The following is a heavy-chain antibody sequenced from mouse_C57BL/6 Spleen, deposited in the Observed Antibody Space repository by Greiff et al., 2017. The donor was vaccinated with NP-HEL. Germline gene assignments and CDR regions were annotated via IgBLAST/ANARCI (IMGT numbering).Heavy chain of an antibody. J-gene: IGHJ1*03. CDR2: IYPGDGDT. Sequence: QVQLKESGPELVKPGASVKISCKASGYAFSSSWMNWVKQRPGKGLEWIGRIYPGDGDTNYNGKFKGKATLTADKSSSTAYMQLSSLTSEDSAVYFCALMITTVKDWYFDVWGTGTTVTVSS. D-gene: IGHD1-1*01. CDR1: GYAFSSSW. CDR3: ALMITTVKDWYFDV. V-gene: IGHV1-82*01.